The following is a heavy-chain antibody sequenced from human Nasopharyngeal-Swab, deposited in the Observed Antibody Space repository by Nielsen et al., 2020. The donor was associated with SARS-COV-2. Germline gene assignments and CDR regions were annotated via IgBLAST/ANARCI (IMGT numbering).Heavy chain of an antibody. D-gene: IGHD6-13*01. CDR3: ARAPSYSSSWYLPYYGMDV. CDR1: GYTFTGYY. CDR2: INPNSGGT. J-gene: IGHJ6*02. Sequence: ASVKVSCKASGYTFTGYYMHWVRQAPGQGLEWMGRINPNSGGTNYAQKFQGRVTMTRDTSISTAYMELSRLRSDDTAVYYCARAPSYSSSWYLPYYGMDVWGQGTTVTVSS. V-gene: IGHV1-2*06.